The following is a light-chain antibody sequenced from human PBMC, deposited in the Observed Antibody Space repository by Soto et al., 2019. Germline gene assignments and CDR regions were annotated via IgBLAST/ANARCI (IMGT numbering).Light chain of an antibody. CDR2: WNN. CDR3: AAWDDSLSVGVV. Sequence: QSVVTQPPSASGTPGQRVTISCSGSSSNVGDNYVYWYQQLQGTAPQLLIYWNNQRPPGVPDRFSGPNSGTTASLAISGLRSEDEADYYCAAWDDSLSVGVVFGGGTKLTVL. CDR1: SSNVGDNY. V-gene: IGLV1-47*01. J-gene: IGLJ2*01.